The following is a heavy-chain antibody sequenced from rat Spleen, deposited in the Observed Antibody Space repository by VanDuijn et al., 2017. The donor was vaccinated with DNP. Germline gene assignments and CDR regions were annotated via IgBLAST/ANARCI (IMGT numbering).Heavy chain of an antibody. D-gene: IGHD4-3*01. CDR1: GFTFSAYY. Sequence: EVQLVESGGGLVQPGRSLKLSCAASGFTFSAYYMAWVSQAPAKGLEWVAYIGSDGYAPYYGDSVKGRFTISRDNAKSTLYLQMNSLRSEDMATYYCIRWNSGHFDYWGQGVMVTVSS. V-gene: IGHV5-22*01. CDR3: IRWNSGHFDY. J-gene: IGHJ2*01. CDR2: IGSDGYAP.